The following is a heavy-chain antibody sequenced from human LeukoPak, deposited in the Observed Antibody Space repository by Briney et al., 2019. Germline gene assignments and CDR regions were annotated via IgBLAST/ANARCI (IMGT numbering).Heavy chain of an antibody. D-gene: IGHD2-2*02. CDR2: INPSGGST. J-gene: IGHJ4*02. CDR1: GYTFTSYY. CDR3: ARNYCSSTRRYKEVFDY. V-gene: IGHV1-46*01. Sequence: ASVKVSCKASGYTFTSYYMHWVRQAPGQGLEWMGIINPSGGSTSYAQKFQGRVTMTRDTSTSTVYMELSSLRSEDTAVYYCARNYCSSTRRYKEVFDYWGQGTLVTVSS.